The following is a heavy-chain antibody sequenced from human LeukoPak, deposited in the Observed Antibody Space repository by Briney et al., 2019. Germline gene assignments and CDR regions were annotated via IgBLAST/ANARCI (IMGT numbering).Heavy chain of an antibody. Sequence: PGGSLRLSCAASGFTFSSYAMHWVRQAPGKGLEWVAFIRYDGSNKYYADSVKGRFTISRDNAKNSLYLQMNSLRAEDTAVYYCARVKSGYSYGPHYYYYYYMDVWGKGTTVTVSS. J-gene: IGHJ6*03. V-gene: IGHV3-30*02. D-gene: IGHD5-18*01. CDR3: ARVKSGYSYGPHYYYYYYMDV. CDR2: IRYDGSNK. CDR1: GFTFSSYA.